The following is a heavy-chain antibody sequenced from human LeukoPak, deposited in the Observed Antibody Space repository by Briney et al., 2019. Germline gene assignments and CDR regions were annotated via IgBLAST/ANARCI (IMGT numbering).Heavy chain of an antibody. Sequence: PSQTLSLTCTVSGGSISSGGYYWSWIRQPPGKGLEWIGYIYHSGSTYYNPSLKSRVTISVDRSKTQFSLKLSSVTAADTAVYYCARGPICSSTSCYGNWFDPWGQGTLVTVSS. J-gene: IGHJ5*02. CDR3: ARGPICSSTSCYGNWFDP. CDR2: IYHSGST. V-gene: IGHV4-30-2*01. CDR1: GGSISSGGYY. D-gene: IGHD2-2*01.